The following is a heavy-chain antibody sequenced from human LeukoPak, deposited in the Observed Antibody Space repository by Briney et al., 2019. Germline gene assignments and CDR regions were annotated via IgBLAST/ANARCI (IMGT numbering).Heavy chain of an antibody. V-gene: IGHV4-61*02. Sequence: SETLSLTCTVSGGSISSGSYYWSWIRQPAGKGLEWIGRIYTSGSTNYNPSLKSRVTMSVDTSKNQFSLKLSSVTAADTAVYYCARDRVVVAATIRFDWFDPWGQGTLVTVSS. D-gene: IGHD2-15*01. J-gene: IGHJ5*02. CDR1: GGSISSGSYY. CDR3: ARDRVVVAATIRFDWFDP. CDR2: IYTSGST.